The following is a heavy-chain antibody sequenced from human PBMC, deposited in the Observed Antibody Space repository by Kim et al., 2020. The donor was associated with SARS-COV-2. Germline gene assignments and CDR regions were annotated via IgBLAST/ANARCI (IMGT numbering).Heavy chain of an antibody. CDR3: ARHRGYSYGYFEY. D-gene: IGHD5-18*01. J-gene: IGHJ4*02. V-gene: IGHV5-51*01. Sequence: YSPSVQGHVTVSADNSITAAYLQWNSLEASDTAIYYCARHRGYSYGYFEYWGQGTLVTVSS.